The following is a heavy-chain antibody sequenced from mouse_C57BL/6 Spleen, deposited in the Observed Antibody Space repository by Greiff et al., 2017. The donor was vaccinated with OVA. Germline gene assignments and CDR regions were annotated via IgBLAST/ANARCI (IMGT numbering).Heavy chain of an antibody. CDR3: ARGVITTVVATGAMDY. CDR1: GYTFTSYW. V-gene: IGHV1-7*01. Sequence: QVQLQQSGAELAKPGASVKLSCKASGYTFTSYWMHWVKQRPGQGLEWIGYINPSSGYTKYNQKFKDKATLTADKSSSTAYMQLSSLTYEDSAVYYCARGVITTVVATGAMDYWGQGTSVTVSS. CDR2: INPSSGYT. J-gene: IGHJ4*01. D-gene: IGHD1-1*01.